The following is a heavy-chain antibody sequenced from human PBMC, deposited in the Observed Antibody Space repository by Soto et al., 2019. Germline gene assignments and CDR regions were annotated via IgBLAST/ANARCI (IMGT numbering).Heavy chain of an antibody. CDR3: TTPYDFWSCYSR. CDR2: IRSKANSYAT. Sequence: EVQLVESGGGLVQPGGSLKLSCAASGFTFSGSAMHWFREASGKGLEWVGGIRSKANSYATAYAASVKGRFTISRDDSKNTAYLEMNSLKTEDTAVYYCTTPYDFWSCYSRWGQGTLVTVSS. J-gene: IGHJ4*02. CDR1: GFTFSGSA. V-gene: IGHV3-73*01. D-gene: IGHD3-3*01.